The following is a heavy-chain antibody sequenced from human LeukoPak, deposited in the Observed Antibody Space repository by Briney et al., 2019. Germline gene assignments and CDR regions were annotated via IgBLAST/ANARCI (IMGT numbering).Heavy chain of an antibody. Sequence: GGSLRLSCAASGITFSPYAMNWVRQAPGKGLEWVAFIGYDGSAKYYVDSVKGRFTISRDNAKNTLYLQVNSLRAEDTAVYYCARTEGTVAYDSWGQGTLVTVSS. J-gene: IGHJ5*01. V-gene: IGHV3-30*02. CDR2: IGYDGSAK. CDR1: GITFSPYA. CDR3: ARTEGTVAYDS. D-gene: IGHD4-23*01.